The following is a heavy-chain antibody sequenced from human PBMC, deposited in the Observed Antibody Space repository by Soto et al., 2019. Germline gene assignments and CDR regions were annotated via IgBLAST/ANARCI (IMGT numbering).Heavy chain of an antibody. CDR2: IDTSGSST. CDR3: AKDSWYFDL. V-gene: IGHV3-74*01. CDR1: GFIFTNFW. Sequence: GESLKISCEASGFIFTNFWMHWVRQVPGKGLVWVSRIDTSGSSTSYADSVKGRFTISRDNAKNTVSLQMNSLRAEDTGVYYCAKDSWYFDLWSQGSLVTVSS. J-gene: IGHJ4*02. D-gene: IGHD6-13*01.